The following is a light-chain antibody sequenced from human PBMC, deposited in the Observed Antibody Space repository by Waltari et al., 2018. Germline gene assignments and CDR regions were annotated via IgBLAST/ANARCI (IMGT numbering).Light chain of an antibody. V-gene: IGLV1-40*01. J-gene: IGLJ3*02. CDR1: TSNIGAGFD. CDR3: QSYDTTLSSWV. Sequence: QSVLTQPPSVSGAPGQRVTISCTGNTSNIGAGFDLHWYHQIPGTAPKLLIYGNTNRPSGVPDRFSGSKSGASASLAITGLQAEDEADYYCQSYDTTLSSWVFGGGTKLTVL. CDR2: GNT.